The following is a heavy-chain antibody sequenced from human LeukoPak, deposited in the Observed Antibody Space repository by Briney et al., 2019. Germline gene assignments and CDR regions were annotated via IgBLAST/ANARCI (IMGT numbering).Heavy chain of an antibody. Sequence: PGGSLRLSCAASGFTFSNYGMHWVRQAPGKVLEWLAVISYDGSNKYYADSVKGRFTISRDNSKNRLHLQMNSLRAEDRAVYYCAKDKSGWYEDFDYWGQGTLVTVSS. V-gene: IGHV3-30*18. CDR1: GFTFSNYG. D-gene: IGHD6-19*01. CDR3: AKDKSGWYEDFDY. J-gene: IGHJ4*02. CDR2: ISYDGSNK.